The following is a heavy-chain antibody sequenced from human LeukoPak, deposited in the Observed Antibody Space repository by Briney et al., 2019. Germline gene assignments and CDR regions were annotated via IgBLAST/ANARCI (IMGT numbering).Heavy chain of an antibody. CDR1: GGTFSSYA. CDR2: IIPIFGTA. CDR3: ARARRSSWYGDAFDI. D-gene: IGHD6-13*01. V-gene: IGHV1-69*13. Sequence: SVKVSCKASGGTFSSYAISWVRQAPGQGLEWMGGIIPIFGTANYAQKFQGRVTITADESTSTAYMELSRLRSDDTAVYYCARARRSSWYGDAFDIWGQGTMVTVSS. J-gene: IGHJ3*02.